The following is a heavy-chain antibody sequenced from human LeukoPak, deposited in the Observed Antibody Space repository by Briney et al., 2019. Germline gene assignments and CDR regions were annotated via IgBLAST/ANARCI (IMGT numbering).Heavy chain of an antibody. CDR2: ISSSSSYI. CDR1: GFTFSSYS. CDR3: ARDRSHITIGSYYFDY. Sequence: PGGSLRLSCAASGFTFSSYSMNWVRQAPGKGLEWVSFISSSSSYIYYADSVKGRFTISRDNAKNSLYLQMNSLRAEDTAVYYCARDRSHITIGSYYFDYWGQGTLVTVSS. V-gene: IGHV3-21*01. D-gene: IGHD3-10*01. J-gene: IGHJ4*02.